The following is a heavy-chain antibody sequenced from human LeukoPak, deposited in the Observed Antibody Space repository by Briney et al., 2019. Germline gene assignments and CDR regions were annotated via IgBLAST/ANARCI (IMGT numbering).Heavy chain of an antibody. Sequence: SETLSLTCAVSAGSISSGGYSWSWIRQPPGKGLEWIGYIYHSGSTYYNPSLKSRVTISVDRSKNQFSLKLSSVTAADTAVYYCARAVAGTGAPFDYWGQGTLVTVSS. CDR1: AGSISSGGYS. V-gene: IGHV4-30-2*01. CDR2: IYHSGST. J-gene: IGHJ4*02. CDR3: ARAVAGTGAPFDY. D-gene: IGHD6-19*01.